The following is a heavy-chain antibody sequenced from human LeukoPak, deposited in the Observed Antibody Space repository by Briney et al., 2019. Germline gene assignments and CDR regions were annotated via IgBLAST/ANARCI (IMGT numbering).Heavy chain of an antibody. J-gene: IGHJ4*02. CDR2: ISNSGGGSS. V-gene: IGHV3-23*01. Sequence: PGGSLRLSCTASGFTFSSYAMSWVRQAPGKGLEWVSSISNSGGGSSNYADSVKGRFTISRANSKNTLYLQMNSLRADDTAVYYCVKKTGHSIGWYVEYWGQGTLVTVSS. D-gene: IGHD6-19*01. CDR1: GFTFSSYA. CDR3: VKKTGHSIGWYVEY.